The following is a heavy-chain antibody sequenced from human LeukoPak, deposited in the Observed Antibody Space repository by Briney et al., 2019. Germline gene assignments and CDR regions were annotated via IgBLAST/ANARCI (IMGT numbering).Heavy chain of an antibody. CDR3: ARWEGGSYYDFDY. CDR1: GVSISSSNYY. V-gene: IGHV4-39*07. D-gene: IGHD1-26*01. J-gene: IGHJ4*02. CDR2: INHSGST. Sequence: SETLSLTCTVSGVSISSSNYYWSWIRQPPGKGLEWIGEINHSGSTNYNPSLKSRVTISVDTSKNQFSLKLSSVTAADTAVYYCARWEGGSYYDFDYWGQGTLVTVSS.